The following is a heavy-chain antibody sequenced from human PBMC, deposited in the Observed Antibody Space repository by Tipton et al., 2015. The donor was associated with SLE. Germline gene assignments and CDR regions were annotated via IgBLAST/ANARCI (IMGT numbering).Heavy chain of an antibody. CDR3: ARDELTSYAFDI. V-gene: IGHV3-7*01. J-gene: IGHJ3*02. CDR1: GFTFSSNS. CDR2: IKQDGSEK. Sequence: GSLRLSCSASGFTFSSNSMNWVRQAPGKGLEWVANIKQDGSEKYYVDSVKGRFTISRDNAKNSLYLQMNSLRAEDTAVYYCARDELTSYAFDIWGQGTMVTVSS. D-gene: IGHD1-7*01.